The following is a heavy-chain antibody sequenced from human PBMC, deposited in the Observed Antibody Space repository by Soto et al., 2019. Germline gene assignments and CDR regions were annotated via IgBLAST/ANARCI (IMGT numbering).Heavy chain of an antibody. D-gene: IGHD6-6*01. CDR1: GFTFSSYW. CDR3: ARVLGIAARPNYYYYMDV. CDR2: IKQDGSEK. V-gene: IGHV3-7*01. Sequence: PGGSLRLSCAASGFTFSSYWMSWVRQAPGKGLEWVANIKQDGSEKYYVDSVKGRFTISRDNARNSLYLQMNSLRAEDTAVYYCARVLGIAARPNYYYYMDVWGKGTTVTVSS. J-gene: IGHJ6*03.